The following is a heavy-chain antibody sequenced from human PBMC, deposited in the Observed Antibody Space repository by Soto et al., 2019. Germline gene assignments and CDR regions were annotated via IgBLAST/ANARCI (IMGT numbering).Heavy chain of an antibody. CDR2: IKQDGSEE. J-gene: IGHJ3*01. V-gene: IGHV3-7*03. Sequence: PGGSLRLSCVASGQTFNRYWMSWVRQAPGKGLEWVANIKQDGSEEYYVDSVKGRFTISRDNAKKSLYLQMNSLRAEDTAMYYWGKDPNGDYVGGFEFWGPGTMVT. CDR3: GKDPNGDYVGGFEF. D-gene: IGHD4-17*01. CDR1: GQTFNRYW.